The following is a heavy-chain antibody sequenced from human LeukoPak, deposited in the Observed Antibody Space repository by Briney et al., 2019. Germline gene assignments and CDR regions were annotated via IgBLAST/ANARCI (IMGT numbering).Heavy chain of an antibody. Sequence: SVKVSCKASGGTFSSYAISWVRQAPGQGLEWMGRIIPIFGTANYAQKFQGRVTITADKSTSTAYMELSSLRSEDTAVYYCASPDDYGRFDHWGQGTLVTVSS. CDR1: GGTFSSYA. J-gene: IGHJ4*02. V-gene: IGHV1-69*06. D-gene: IGHD4-17*01. CDR3: ASPDDYGRFDH. CDR2: IIPIFGTA.